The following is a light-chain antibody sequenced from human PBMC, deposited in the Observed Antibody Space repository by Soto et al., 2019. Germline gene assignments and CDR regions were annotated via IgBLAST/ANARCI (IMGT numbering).Light chain of an antibody. CDR2: SNN. CDR3: AAWDDSLNGWV. J-gene: IGLJ3*02. CDR1: TSNIGSNT. V-gene: IGLV1-44*01. Sequence: QSVLTQPPSASGTPGQRVTISCSGSTSNIGSNTVNWYRQLPGTAPKLLIYSNNQRPSGVPDRLSGSKSGTSVSLAISGLQSEDEADYYCAAWDDSLNGWVFGGGTKVTVL.